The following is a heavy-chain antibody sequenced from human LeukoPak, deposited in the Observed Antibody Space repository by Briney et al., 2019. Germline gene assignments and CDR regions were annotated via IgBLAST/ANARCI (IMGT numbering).Heavy chain of an antibody. CDR1: GFTFSSYW. D-gene: IGHD7-27*01. CDR3: AKDGGLWVSAHWGDS. J-gene: IGHJ4*02. Sequence: GGSLRLSCAASGFTFSSYWMSWVRQAPGKGLKWVSTITTGDGNTYYADSVKGRFTVSRDDSKNTLYLQMNSLRAEDTAVYYCAKDGGLWVSAHWGDSWGRGTLVTVSS. V-gene: IGHV3-23*01. CDR2: ITTGDGNT.